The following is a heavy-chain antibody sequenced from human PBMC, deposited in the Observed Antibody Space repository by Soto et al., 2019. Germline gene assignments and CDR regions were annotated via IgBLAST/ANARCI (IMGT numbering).Heavy chain of an antibody. CDR3: ARGGNSDYYYGMNV. D-gene: IGHD2-21*02. V-gene: IGHV1-69*01. CDR1: GGTFSSYP. Sequence: QGQLVQAGGDVKKPGSSVKVSCKASGGTFSSYPISWVRQAPGQGLEWMGGIIPLFGTADYAQKFQGRVTFTADESTSTAYMELSSLRSEDTAVCYCARGGNSDYYYGMNVWGQGTTVTVSS. CDR2: IIPLFGTA. J-gene: IGHJ6*02.